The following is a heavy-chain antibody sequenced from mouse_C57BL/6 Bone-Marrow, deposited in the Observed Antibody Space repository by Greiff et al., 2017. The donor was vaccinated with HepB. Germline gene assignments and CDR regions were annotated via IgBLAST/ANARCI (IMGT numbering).Heavy chain of an antibody. CDR2: IYPGSGNT. D-gene: IGHD3-2*02. CDR3: ARSWGDSSGYEGRYFDY. J-gene: IGHJ2*01. V-gene: IGHV1-76*01. CDR1: GYTFTDYY. Sequence: VQLQQSGAELVRPGASVKLSCKASGYTFTDYYINWVKQRPGQGLEWIARIYPGSGNTYYNEKFKGKATLTAEKSSSTAYMQLSSLTSEDSAVYFCARSWGDSSGYEGRYFDYWGQGTTLTVSS.